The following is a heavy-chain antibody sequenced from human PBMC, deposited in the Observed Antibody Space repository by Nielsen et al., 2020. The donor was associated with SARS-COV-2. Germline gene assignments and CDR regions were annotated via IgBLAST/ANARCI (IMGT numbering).Heavy chain of an antibody. CDR3: ARSAKGSGWYPGNYYYYGMDV. J-gene: IGHJ6*02. CDR1: GYSFTSYW. Sequence: GGSLRLSCKGSGYSFTSYWIGWVRQMPGKGLEWMGIIYPGDSDTRYSPSFQGQVTISADKSISTAYLQWSSLKASDTAMYYCARSAKGSGWYPGNYYYYGMDVWGQGTTVTVSS. CDR2: IYPGDSDT. V-gene: IGHV5-51*01. D-gene: IGHD6-19*01.